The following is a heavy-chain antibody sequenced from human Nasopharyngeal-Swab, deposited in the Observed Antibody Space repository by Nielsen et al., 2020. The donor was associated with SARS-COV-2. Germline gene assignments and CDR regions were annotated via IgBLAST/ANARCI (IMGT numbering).Heavy chain of an antibody. CDR3: AREWEVVVAATLRFYFDY. V-gene: IGHV3-66*01. CDR1: GFTVSSNY. CDR2: IYSGGST. D-gene: IGHD2-15*01. J-gene: IGHJ4*02. Sequence: GESLKISCAASGFTVSSNYMSWVRQAPGKGLEWVSVIYSGGSTYYADSVKGRFTISRDNSKNTLYLQMNSLRAEDTAVYYCAREWEVVVAATLRFYFDYWGQGTLVTVSP.